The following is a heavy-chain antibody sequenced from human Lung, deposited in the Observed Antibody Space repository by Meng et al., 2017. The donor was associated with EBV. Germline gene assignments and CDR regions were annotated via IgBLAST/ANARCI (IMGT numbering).Heavy chain of an antibody. CDR3: ARDVAASGFDY. D-gene: IGHD6-25*01. CDR1: GFTFNNYS. CDR2: ISTGGSYI. V-gene: IGHV3-21*01. Sequence: EVQMVESGGGLVKPGGSLSRSCTASGFTFNNYSMNWVRQAPGEGLDWVSSISTGGSYIYYVDSLKGRFTISRDNAKNSLYLQMNSLRAEDTAVYYCARDVAASGFDYWGQGTLVTVSS. J-gene: IGHJ4*02.